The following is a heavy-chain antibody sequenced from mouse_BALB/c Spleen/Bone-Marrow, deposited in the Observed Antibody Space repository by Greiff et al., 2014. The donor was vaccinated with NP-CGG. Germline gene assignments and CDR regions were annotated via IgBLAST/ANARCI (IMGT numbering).Heavy chain of an antibody. Sequence: EVKLMESGPELVKPGASVKMSCKASGYTFTSYVMHWVKQKPGQGLEWIGYINPYNDGTKYNEKFKGKATLTSDESSSTAYMELSSLTSEDSAVYYCARPYYYGSSGDSWFAYWGQGTLVTVSA. CDR2: INPYNDGT. CDR1: GYTFTSYV. V-gene: IGHV1-14*01. D-gene: IGHD1-1*01. J-gene: IGHJ3*01. CDR3: ARPYYYGSSGDSWFAY.